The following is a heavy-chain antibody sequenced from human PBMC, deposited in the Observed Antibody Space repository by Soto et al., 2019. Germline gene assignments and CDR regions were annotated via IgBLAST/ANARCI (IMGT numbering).Heavy chain of an antibody. D-gene: IGHD3-9*01. CDR3: AREDLRYSGGMDV. CDR1: GYSFTSYG. V-gene: IGHV1-2*04. J-gene: IGHJ6*02. Sequence: GASVKVSCKASGYSFTSYGISWVRQAPGQGLEWMGWINPNSGGTNYAQKFQGWVTMTRDTSISTAYMELSRLRSDDTAVYYCAREDLRYSGGMDVWGQGTTVTAP. CDR2: INPNSGGT.